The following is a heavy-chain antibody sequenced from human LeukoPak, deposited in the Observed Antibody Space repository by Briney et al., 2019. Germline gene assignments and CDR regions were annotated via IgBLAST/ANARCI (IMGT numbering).Heavy chain of an antibody. CDR2: MNPNSGNT. V-gene: IGHV1-8*01. CDR1: VYTFTSYD. D-gene: IGHD1-14*01. J-gene: IGHJ5*02. Sequence: ASVTVSCKASVYTFTSYDINRVRQATGQGLEWMGWMNPNSGNTGYAQKFQGRVTMTRNTSISTAYMELSSLRSEDTAVYYCARGSPDGDWFDPWGQGTLVTVSS. CDR3: ARGSPDGDWFDP.